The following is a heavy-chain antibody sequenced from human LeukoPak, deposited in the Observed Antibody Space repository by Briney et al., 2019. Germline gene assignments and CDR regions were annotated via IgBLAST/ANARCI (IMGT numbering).Heavy chain of an antibody. D-gene: IGHD3-9*01. CDR1: GFTFSSYA. Sequence: GGSLRLSCAASGFTFSSYAMSWVRQAPGKGLEWVSAISGSGGSTYYADSVKGRFTISRDNSKNTLYLQMNSLRAEDTAVYYCAKGSRPYYDILTGYSSPWYFDRWGRGTLVTVSS. CDR2: ISGSGGST. CDR3: AKGSRPYYDILTGYSSPWYFDR. J-gene: IGHJ2*01. V-gene: IGHV3-23*01.